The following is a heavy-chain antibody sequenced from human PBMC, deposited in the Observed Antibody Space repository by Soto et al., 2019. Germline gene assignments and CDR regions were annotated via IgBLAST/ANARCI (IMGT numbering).Heavy chain of an antibody. D-gene: IGHD6-19*01. CDR1: GFTFSRHS. CDR2: IGTTSTYI. CDR3: ARDGYSSGFDY. V-gene: IGHV3-21*01. Sequence: EVQLVESGGGLVEPGGSLRLSCAASGFTFSRHSLNWVRQAPGKGLEWVSSIGTTSTYIYYADSVKGRFTISRDNAKNSLYLQMASLRAEDTAVYYCARDGYSSGFDYWGQGTLVTASS. J-gene: IGHJ4*02.